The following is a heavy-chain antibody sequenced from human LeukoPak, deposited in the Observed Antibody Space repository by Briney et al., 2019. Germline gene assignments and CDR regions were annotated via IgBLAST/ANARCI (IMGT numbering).Heavy chain of an antibody. CDR2: IRQDGSQK. J-gene: IGHJ4*02. CDR1: GFTFSSYW. D-gene: IGHD4-17*01. V-gene: IGHV3-7*01. CDR3: ARESGSVTSEVDFDY. Sequence: GGSLRLSCAASGFTFSSYWMSWVRQAPGKGLEWVATIRQDGSQKYYVDSVKGRFTLSRDNAKNSLYLQMNSLRAEDTAVYYCARESGSVTSEVDFDYWGQGTLVTVSS.